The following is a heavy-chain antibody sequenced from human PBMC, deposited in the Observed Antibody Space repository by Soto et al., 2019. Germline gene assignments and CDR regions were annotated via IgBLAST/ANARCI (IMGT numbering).Heavy chain of an antibody. CDR3: ARDGPYYYGSRMDV. Sequence: EVQLVESGGGLVQPGGSLRLSCVASGIPVSSNYMTWVRQAPGKGLEWVSVLHSGGDTYYANSVKGRFTISRHDSTNTLDLQMTSLTPEDTAVYYCARDGPYYYGSRMDVWGQGTTVTVSS. D-gene: IGHD3-10*01. J-gene: IGHJ6*02. CDR1: GIPVSSNY. V-gene: IGHV3-53*04. CDR2: LHSGGDT.